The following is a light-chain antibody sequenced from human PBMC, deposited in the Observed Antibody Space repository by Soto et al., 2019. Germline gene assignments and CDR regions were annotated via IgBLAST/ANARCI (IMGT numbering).Light chain of an antibody. CDR1: QDIGNW. J-gene: IGKJ4*01. Sequence: DIQMTQSPSSVSASVGDRVTITCRASQDIGNWLAWYQQRPGTAPKLLIYGASSLQIGVPSRFSGSGSATHFPFTISSLQPEDFATYFCLQANLLPLTFGGGTNVESK. V-gene: IGKV1-12*01. CDR3: LQANLLPLT. CDR2: GAS.